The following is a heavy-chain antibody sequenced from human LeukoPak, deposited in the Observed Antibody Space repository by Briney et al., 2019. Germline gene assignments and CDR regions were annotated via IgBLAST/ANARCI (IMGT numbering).Heavy chain of an antibody. J-gene: IGHJ4*02. D-gene: IGHD2-2*01. V-gene: IGHV4-38-2*02. CDR1: GYSISSGYY. CDR2: IYYSGTT. Sequence: RPSETLSLTCTVSGYSISSGYYWGWIRQPPGKGLEWIGSIYYSGTTYYNPSLKSRVTISVDTSKNQFSLKLSSVTAADTAVYYCAREELCSSTSCSSDYWGQGTLVTVSS. CDR3: AREELCSSTSCSSDY.